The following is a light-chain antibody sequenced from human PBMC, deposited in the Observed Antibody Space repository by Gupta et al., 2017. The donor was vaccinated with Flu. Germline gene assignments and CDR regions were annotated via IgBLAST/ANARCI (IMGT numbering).Light chain of an antibody. V-gene: IGLV1-40*01. CDR1: DSNIGGGYD. J-gene: IGLJ2*01. CDR2: DDV. Sequence: VTISGTGSDSNIGGGYDVHWYQGRTGTAPKLLIYDDVNRPSGVPERFSGSRSGTAVSLAITGLQAEDEGVYYCQSYDSSRKEPLFGGGTKVTVL. CDR3: QSYDSSRKEPL.